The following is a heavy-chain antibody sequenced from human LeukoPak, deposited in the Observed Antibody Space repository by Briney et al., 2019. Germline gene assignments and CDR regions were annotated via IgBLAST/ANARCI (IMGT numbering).Heavy chain of an antibody. CDR1: GFTFSGYA. J-gene: IGHJ4*02. CDR3: ARERSGYDHQY. CDR2: ISYDGRGK. Sequence: GRSLRLSCAASGFTFSGYAMHWVRQAPGKGLEWVTLISYDGRGKYYADSVKGRFTISRDNSENMLYLQMNSLRPEDTAVYYCARERSGYDHQYWGQGNLVTVSS. D-gene: IGHD5-12*01. V-gene: IGHV3-30*04.